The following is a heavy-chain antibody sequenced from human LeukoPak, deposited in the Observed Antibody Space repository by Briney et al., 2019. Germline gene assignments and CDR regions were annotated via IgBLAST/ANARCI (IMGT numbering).Heavy chain of an antibody. CDR2: ISGSGGST. D-gene: IGHD3-3*01. V-gene: IGHV3-23*01. CDR1: GFTFSSYA. CDR3: AKDPRGDVYDFWSGHFDY. J-gene: IGHJ4*02. Sequence: PGGSLRLSCAASGFTFSSYAMSWVRQAPGKGLEWVSAISGSGGSTYYADSVKGRFTTSRDNSKNTLYLQMNSLRAEDTAVYYCAKDPRGDVYDFWSGHFDYWGQGTLVTVSS.